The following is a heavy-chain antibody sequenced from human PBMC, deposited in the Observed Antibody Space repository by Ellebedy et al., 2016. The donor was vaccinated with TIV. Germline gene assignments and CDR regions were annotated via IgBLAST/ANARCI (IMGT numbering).Heavy chain of an antibody. J-gene: IGHJ4*02. CDR1: GCTFSVYW. CDR3: ARDSGLDY. CDR2: IYHGDSDA. V-gene: IGHV5-51*01. D-gene: IGHD3/OR15-3a*01. Sequence: GESLKISCKASGCTFSVYWIAWVRQMPGKGLEWMAIIYHGDSDARYSPSFQGQVTISTDKSISTAYLQWSSLKASDTAMYYCARDSGLDYWGQGTLVTVSS.